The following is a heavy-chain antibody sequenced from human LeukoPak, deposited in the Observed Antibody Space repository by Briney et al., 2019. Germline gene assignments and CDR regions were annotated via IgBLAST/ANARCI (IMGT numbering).Heavy chain of an antibody. D-gene: IGHD2-15*01. V-gene: IGHV3-23*01. J-gene: IGHJ4*02. Sequence: GGSLRLSCAASGFTFSRYWMHWVRRAPGKGLEWVSATSSSDAGKYYADSVRGRFTISRDNSRNTMYLQMNSLRVEDAAVYYCAKAPVTSCRGAFCYPFDSWGQGTLVTVSS. CDR1: GFTFSRYW. CDR3: AKAPVTSCRGAFCYPFDS. CDR2: TSSSDAGK.